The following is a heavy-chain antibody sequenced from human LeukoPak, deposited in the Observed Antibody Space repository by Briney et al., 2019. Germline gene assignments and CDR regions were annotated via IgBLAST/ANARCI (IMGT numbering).Heavy chain of an antibody. CDR2: IIPILGIA. CDR1: GYTFTSYA. D-gene: IGHD3-16*02. Sequence: EASVKVSCKASGYTFTSYAISWVRQAPGQGLEWMGRIIPILGIANYAQKFQGRVTITADKSTSTAYMELSSLRSEDTAVYYCASGKYYDYVWGSYHSLEPDAFDIWGQGTMVTVSS. V-gene: IGHV1-69*04. CDR3: ASGKYYDYVWGSYHSLEPDAFDI. J-gene: IGHJ3*02.